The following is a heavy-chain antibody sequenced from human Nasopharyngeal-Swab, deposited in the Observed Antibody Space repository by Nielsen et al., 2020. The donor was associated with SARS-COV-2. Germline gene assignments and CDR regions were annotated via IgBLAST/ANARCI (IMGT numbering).Heavy chain of an antibody. D-gene: IGHD2/OR15-2a*01. CDR3: ARRGYSSTWYFYYYMDA. CDR1: GFDFKKYG. Sequence: GGSLRLSCKASGFDFKKYGMHWVRQAPGKGLEWVAVIWNDGRNRNYADSVKGRFTISRDNSGNTVYLLMNNLRAEDTAIYYCARRGYSSTWYFYYYMDAWGNGTTVTVSS. V-gene: IGHV3-33*01. J-gene: IGHJ6*03. CDR2: IWNDGRNR.